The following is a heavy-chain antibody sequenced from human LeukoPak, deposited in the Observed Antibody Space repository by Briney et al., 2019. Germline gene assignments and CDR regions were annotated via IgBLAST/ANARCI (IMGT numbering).Heavy chain of an antibody. V-gene: IGHV1-2*02. CDR2: INPDSGAT. D-gene: IGHD1-1*01. J-gene: IGHJ5*02. CDR3: ARSRYNWNANWFDP. CDR1: GYSFSSYG. Sequence: ASVKISCKASGYSFSSYGISWVRQAPGQGLEWMAWINPDSGATKYAQKFQGRVTMTRDTSISTAYMELTRLTSDDTAVYYCARSRYNWNANWFDPWGQGSLVSVSS.